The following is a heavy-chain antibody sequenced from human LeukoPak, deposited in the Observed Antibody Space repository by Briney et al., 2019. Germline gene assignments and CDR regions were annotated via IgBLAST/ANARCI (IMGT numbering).Heavy chain of an antibody. V-gene: IGHV4-4*09. CDR3: ARHPSSGWYVGYFDY. CDR2: IYSGGNT. CDR1: GGSISYYY. Sequence: ASETLSLTCSVSGGSISYYYWSWIRQPPGKGLEWIGHIYSGGNTKYNPSLKSRVTISVDTSENRFSLKLTSVTAADTAVYYCARHPSSGWYVGYFDYWGEGTLVTVSS. D-gene: IGHD6-19*01. J-gene: IGHJ4*02.